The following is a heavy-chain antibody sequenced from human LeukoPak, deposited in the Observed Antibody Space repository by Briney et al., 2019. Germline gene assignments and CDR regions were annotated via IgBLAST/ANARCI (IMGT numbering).Heavy chain of an antibody. V-gene: IGHV3-66*01. J-gene: IGHJ4*02. D-gene: IGHD2-15*01. CDR3: ARSYCSGGSCYPSDY. CDR2: IYSGGST. CDR1: GFTVSSNY. Sequence: GGSLRLSCAASGFTVSSNYMRWVRQAPGKGLEWVSVIYSGGSTYYADSVEGRFTISRDNSKNTLYLQMNSLRAEDTAVYYCARSYCSGGSCYPSDYWGQGTLVTVSS.